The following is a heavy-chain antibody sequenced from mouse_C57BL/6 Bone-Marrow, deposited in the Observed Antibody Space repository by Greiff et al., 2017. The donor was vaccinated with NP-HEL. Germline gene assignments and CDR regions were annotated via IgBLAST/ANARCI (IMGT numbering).Heavy chain of an antibody. D-gene: IGHD1-1*02. CDR3: ARTQLCPGVWYFDV. CDR1: GYTFTDYN. Sequence: VQLKESGPELVKPGASVKIPCKASGYTFTDYNMDWVKQSHGKSLEWIGDINPNNGGTIYNQKFKGKATLTVDKSSSTAYMELRSLTSEDTAFYYCARTQLCPGVWYFDVWGTGTTVTVSS. CDR2: INPNNGGT. J-gene: IGHJ1*03. V-gene: IGHV1-18*01.